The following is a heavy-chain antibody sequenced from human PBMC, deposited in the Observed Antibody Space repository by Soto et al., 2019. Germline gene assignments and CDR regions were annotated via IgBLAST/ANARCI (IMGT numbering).Heavy chain of an antibody. CDR1: GGTFSSYA. V-gene: IGHV1-69*13. J-gene: IGHJ6*02. Sequence: GASVKVSCKASGGTFSSYAISWVRQAPGQGLEWMGGIIPIFGTANYAQKFQGRVTITADESISTAYLQWSSLKASDTAMYYCARHGPRVYYDNSDYYYYGMDVWGQGTTVTVSS. CDR2: IIPIFGTA. D-gene: IGHD3-22*01. CDR3: ARHGPRVYYDNSDYYYYGMDV.